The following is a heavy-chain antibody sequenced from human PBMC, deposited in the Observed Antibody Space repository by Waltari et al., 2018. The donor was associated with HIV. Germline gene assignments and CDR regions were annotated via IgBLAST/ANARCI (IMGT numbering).Heavy chain of an antibody. CDR1: GFTFSSYA. D-gene: IGHD6-19*01. CDR3: ANYFSDWYVDY. CDR2: ISGSGGST. Sequence: EVRLLESGGDFVQPGGSLRLSCAASGFTFSSYAMGWVRQAAGKGLEWVSAISGSGGSTYYADSVKGRFTISRDNSKNTLYLQMNSLRAEDTAVYYCANYFSDWYVDYWGQGTLVTV. J-gene: IGHJ4*02. V-gene: IGHV3-23*01.